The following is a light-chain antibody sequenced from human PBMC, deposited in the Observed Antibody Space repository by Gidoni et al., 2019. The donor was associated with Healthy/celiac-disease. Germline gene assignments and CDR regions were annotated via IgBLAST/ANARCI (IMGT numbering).Light chain of an antibody. Sequence: SYVLTQPPSVSVAPGTTARITCGGNNIGSKSVHWYQQKPGQAPVLVIYYDSDRPAGIPARFSGSNSGNTATLTISRVEAGDEADYYCQVWDSSSDHPYVVFGGGTKLTVL. CDR2: YDS. CDR1: NIGSKS. J-gene: IGLJ2*01. CDR3: QVWDSSSDHPYVV. V-gene: IGLV3-21*04.